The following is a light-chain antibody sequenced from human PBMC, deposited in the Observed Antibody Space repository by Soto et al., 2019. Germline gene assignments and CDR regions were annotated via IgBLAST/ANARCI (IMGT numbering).Light chain of an antibody. CDR1: QAITNN. Sequence: VGDRVTITCRASQAITNNLAWYQQKPGNPPRLLIYEESTLHSGVPSRFSGRKVGTQFILTIDSLQPEDFATYYCQQVKSYPRTFGGGTKVDIK. CDR2: EES. J-gene: IGKJ4*01. V-gene: IGKV1-9*01. CDR3: QQVKSYPRT.